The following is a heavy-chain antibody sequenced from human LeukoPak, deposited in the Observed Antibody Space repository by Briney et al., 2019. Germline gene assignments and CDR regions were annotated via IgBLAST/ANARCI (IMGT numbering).Heavy chain of an antibody. CDR3: ARVRGPTVNTMYYDL. CDR1: GFTFWSHG. J-gene: IGHJ4*02. CDR2: ISPRSETK. Sequence: GGSLRLSCVASGFTFWSHGMIWVRQAPGKGLEWLSYISPRSETKNYADSVKDRFTISRDDGENPVSLHMNSLRLEDTAVYYCARVRGPTVNTMYYDLWGQGTLVTVSS. V-gene: IGHV3-48*01. D-gene: IGHD4-11*01.